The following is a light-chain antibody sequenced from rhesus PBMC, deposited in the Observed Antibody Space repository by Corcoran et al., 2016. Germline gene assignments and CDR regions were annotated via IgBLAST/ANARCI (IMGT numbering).Light chain of an antibody. V-gene: IGKV1-43*01. CDR1: QGISTY. J-gene: IGKJ2*01. CDR3: LQYNSNPYI. Sequence: DIQMTQSPSSLSASAGDTVTITCRASQGISTYLNWYQQKPEKAPKRLISAASSLESGVPSRFSGSGSGTEFNLTISSLQPEDFATYYCLQYNSNPYIFGQGTKVEIK. CDR2: AAS.